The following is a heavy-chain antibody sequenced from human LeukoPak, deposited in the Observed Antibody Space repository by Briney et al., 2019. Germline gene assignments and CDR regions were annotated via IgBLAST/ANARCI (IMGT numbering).Heavy chain of an antibody. CDR3: AKRADGCSGVSCYYYYMDV. D-gene: IGHD2-15*01. CDR2: INDSGGNT. Sequence: SGGSLRLSCGASGFTFSTYGINWVRQAPGKGLEWVSVINDSGGNTFYADSVKGRFTISRDNSKNTLYLQMNSLRVEDTAIYYCAKRADGCSGVSCYYYYMDVWGKGTTVTVSS. V-gene: IGHV3-23*01. CDR1: GFTFSTYG. J-gene: IGHJ6*03.